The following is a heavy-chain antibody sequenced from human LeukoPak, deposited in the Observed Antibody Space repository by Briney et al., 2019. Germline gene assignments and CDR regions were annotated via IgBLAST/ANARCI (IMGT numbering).Heavy chain of an antibody. V-gene: IGHV3-9*03. CDR2: ISWNSVNI. D-gene: IGHD3-22*01. J-gene: IGHJ4*02. Sequence: GRSLRLSCAASGFTLDDYAMHWVRQAPGKGLEWVSGISWNSVNIGYADSEKGRFTISRDNAKNSLYLQMNSLRAEDMALYYCAKGTMIVVAVGDYFDYWGQGTLVTVSS. CDR1: GFTLDDYA. CDR3: AKGTMIVVAVGDYFDY.